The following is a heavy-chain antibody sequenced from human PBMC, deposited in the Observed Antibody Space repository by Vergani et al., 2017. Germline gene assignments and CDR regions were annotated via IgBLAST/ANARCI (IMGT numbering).Heavy chain of an antibody. CDR1: GFSFSSFG. V-gene: IGHV3-30*02. D-gene: IGHD6-19*01. Sequence: QVQLVESGGGVVQPGRSLRLSCAASGFSFSSFGFHWVRQAPGKGLEWVAFIHYDGSHEYYIDSVKGRFTISRDNSKNTLYLQMNSLRAEDTAVYYCAKEFWGSSGWYRGPFDYWGQGTLVTVSS. CDR3: AKEFWGSSGWYRGPFDY. CDR2: IHYDGSHE. J-gene: IGHJ4*02.